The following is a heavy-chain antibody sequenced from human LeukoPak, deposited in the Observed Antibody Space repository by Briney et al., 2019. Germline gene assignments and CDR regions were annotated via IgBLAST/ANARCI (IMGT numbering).Heavy chain of an antibody. Sequence: SETLSLTCAVYGGSFSGYYWSWIRQPPGKGLEWIGYIYYSGSTNYNPSLKSRVTISVDTSKNQFSLKLSSVTAADTAVYYCARRTRATTLDYWGQGTLVTVSS. CDR3: ARRTRATTLDY. V-gene: IGHV4-59*08. J-gene: IGHJ4*02. D-gene: IGHD1-26*01. CDR1: GGSFSGYY. CDR2: IYYSGST.